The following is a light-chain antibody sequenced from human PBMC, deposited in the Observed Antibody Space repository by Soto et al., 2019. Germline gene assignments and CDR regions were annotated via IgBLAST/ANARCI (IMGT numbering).Light chain of an antibody. J-gene: IGLJ2*01. CDR1: SNDIGGYNY. CDR2: EVS. Sequence: QSALTQPASVSGSPGQSITISCTGTSNDIGGYNYVSWLQQHPGEAPKLVIYEVSNRPSWVSNRFSGSKSGNTASLTISGLQPEDEADYYCNSYTSSSTLVFGGGTKLTVL. CDR3: NSYTSSSTLV. V-gene: IGLV2-14*01.